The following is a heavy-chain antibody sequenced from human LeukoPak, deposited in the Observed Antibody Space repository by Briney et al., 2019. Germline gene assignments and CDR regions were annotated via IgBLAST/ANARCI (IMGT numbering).Heavy chain of an antibody. J-gene: IGHJ6*02. D-gene: IGHD2-2*02. CDR2: INHSGST. CDR1: GGSFSGYY. CDR3: ARYCSSTSCYTESDYYYGMDV. Sequence: SETLSLTCAVYGGSFSGYYWSWIRQPPGKGLEWIGEINHSGSTNYNPSLKSRVTISVDTSKNQFSLKLSSVTAADTAVYYCARYCSSTSCYTESDYYYGMDVWGQGTAVTVSS. V-gene: IGHV4-34*01.